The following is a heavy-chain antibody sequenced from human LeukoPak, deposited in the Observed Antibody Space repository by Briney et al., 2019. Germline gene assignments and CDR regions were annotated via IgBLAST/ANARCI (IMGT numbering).Heavy chain of an antibody. CDR3: ARGSWYSSGWYRY. CDR1: GGSLSGYY. Sequence: SETLSLTCAVYGGSLSGYYWSWIRQPPGKGLEWIGEINHSGSTNYNPSLKSRVTISVDTSKNQFSLKLSSVTAADTAVYYCARGSWYSSGWYRYWGQGTLVTVSS. D-gene: IGHD6-19*01. J-gene: IGHJ4*02. CDR2: INHSGST. V-gene: IGHV4-34*01.